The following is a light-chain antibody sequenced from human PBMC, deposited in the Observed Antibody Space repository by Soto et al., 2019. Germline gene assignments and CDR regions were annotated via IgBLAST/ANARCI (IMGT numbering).Light chain of an antibody. Sequence: DIQMTQSPSPLSASVGDRVIITCRPSQSISSHLNWYQQKPGKAPKLLIYAASSLHSGVPSRFSGSGSGTDFTLIISNLQPEDFATYYCQQSYSSPRTFGQGTSVEIK. CDR2: AAS. V-gene: IGKV1-39*01. J-gene: IGKJ1*01. CDR3: QQSYSSPRT. CDR1: QSISSH.